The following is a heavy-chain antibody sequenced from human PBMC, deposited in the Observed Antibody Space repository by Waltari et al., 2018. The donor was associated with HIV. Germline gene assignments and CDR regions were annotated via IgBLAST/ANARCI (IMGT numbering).Heavy chain of an antibody. CDR1: GGSMSNSY. Sequence: QVQLQESGPRLVKTSETLSLTCTVPGGSMSNSYWSWIRQAPGKGLEWIGYIYYSGGTNYSPSLKSRVTISVDTSKNQFSLKLRSVTAADTAVYYCARLSPVGGSQRYYCDYWGQGTLVSVSS. D-gene: IGHD1-26*01. V-gene: IGHV4-59*12. CDR2: IYYSGGT. CDR3: ARLSPVGGSQRYYCDY. J-gene: IGHJ4*02.